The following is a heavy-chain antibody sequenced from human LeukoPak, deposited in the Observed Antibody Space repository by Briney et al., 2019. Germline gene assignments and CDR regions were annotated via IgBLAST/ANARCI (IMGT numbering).Heavy chain of an antibody. CDR3: AKVRGSDAFDI. CDR2: IIPILGQT. J-gene: IGHJ3*02. Sequence: SVKVSCRASGGTFSTLAINWVRQAPGQGLEWMGRIIPILGQTNYALKLQGRVTITADESTSTAYMDLSGLRSEDTAVYYCAKVRGSDAFDIWGQGTMVTVSS. V-gene: IGHV1-69*11. D-gene: IGHD3-10*01. CDR1: GGTFSTLA.